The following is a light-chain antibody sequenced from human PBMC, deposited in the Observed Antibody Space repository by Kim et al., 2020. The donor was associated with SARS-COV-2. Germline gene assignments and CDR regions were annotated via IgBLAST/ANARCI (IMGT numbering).Light chain of an antibody. Sequence: QSALTQPASVSGSPGQSITISCTRTSSDVGGYNYVSWYQQHPGKAPKLMIYDVSNRPSGVSNRFSGSKSGNTASLTISGLQAEDEADYYCSSYTSSSTLEVFGGGTQLTVL. CDR1: SSDVGGYNY. CDR3: SSYTSSSTLEV. CDR2: DVS. V-gene: IGLV2-14*03. J-gene: IGLJ3*02.